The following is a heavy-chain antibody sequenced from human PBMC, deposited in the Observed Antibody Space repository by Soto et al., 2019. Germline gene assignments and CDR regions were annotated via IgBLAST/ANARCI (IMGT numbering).Heavy chain of an antibody. D-gene: IGHD3-10*01. J-gene: IGHJ4*02. CDR2: INTDCSST. CDR3: AKRGVDTFGLSY. CDR1: GFTFSSFW. Sequence: EVQLVESGGGLVQPGGSLRLSCAVSGFTFSSFWMHWVRQAPGEGLVWVSRINTDCSSTSYADSVKGRFTSSRDNAKNTLYLQMNSLRVEDTVMYYCAKRGVDTFGLSYWGQGTLVTVSS. V-gene: IGHV3-74*01.